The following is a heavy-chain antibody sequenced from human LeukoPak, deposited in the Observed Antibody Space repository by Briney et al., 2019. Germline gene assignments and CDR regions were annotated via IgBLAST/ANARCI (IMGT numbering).Heavy chain of an antibody. CDR1: GRSGSFNDYY. Sequence: SETLSLTCAVYGRSGSFNDYYWNWIRQSPGKGLEWIGEINHSGGTHYHPSLKSRATISVDTSKNQFSLRLRSVTAADTAVYYCASLMTTVTYDVFDIWGQGTIVTVSS. D-gene: IGHD4-17*01. V-gene: IGHV4-34*01. CDR2: INHSGGT. CDR3: ASLMTTVTYDVFDI. J-gene: IGHJ3*02.